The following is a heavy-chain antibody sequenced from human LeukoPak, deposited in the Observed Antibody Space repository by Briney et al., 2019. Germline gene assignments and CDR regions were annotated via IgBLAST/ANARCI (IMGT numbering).Heavy chain of an antibody. Sequence: GGSLRLSCAASGFTFSAYYMSWVRQAPGKGLEWVSYITVSGSPMMYADSVKGRFTISRDNAKNSLYLQMNSLRVEDSAVYYCATSERSYSASGTFDNWGLGTLVTVSS. CDR2: ITVSGSPM. V-gene: IGHV3-11*01. J-gene: IGHJ4*02. CDR1: GFTFSAYY. D-gene: IGHD3-10*01. CDR3: ATSERSYSASGTFDN.